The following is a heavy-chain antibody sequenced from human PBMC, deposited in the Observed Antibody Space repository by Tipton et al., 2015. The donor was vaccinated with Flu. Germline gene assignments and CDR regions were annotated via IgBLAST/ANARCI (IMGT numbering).Heavy chain of an antibody. D-gene: IGHD4/OR15-4a*01. CDR1: GFTFSSYA. CDR2: ISYDGSNK. V-gene: IGHV3-30-3*01. J-gene: IGHJ4*02. Sequence: SLRLSCAASGFTFSSYAMHWVRQAPGKGLEWVAVISYDGSNKYYADSVKGRFTISRDNSKNTLYLQMNSLRAEDTAVYYCARAHLPNYLVPDYWGQGTLVTVSS. CDR3: ARAHLPNYLVPDY.